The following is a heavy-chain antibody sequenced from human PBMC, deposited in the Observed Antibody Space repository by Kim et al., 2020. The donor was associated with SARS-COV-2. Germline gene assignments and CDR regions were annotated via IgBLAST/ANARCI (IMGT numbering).Heavy chain of an antibody. D-gene: IGHD3-10*01. CDR3: ARGIPRRITRVRGVGGFDY. J-gene: IGHJ4*02. Sequence: KSRVTIAVDTSKNQFSLKLSSVTAADTAVYYCARGIPRRITRVRGVGGFDYWGQGTLVTVSS. V-gene: IGHV4-34*01.